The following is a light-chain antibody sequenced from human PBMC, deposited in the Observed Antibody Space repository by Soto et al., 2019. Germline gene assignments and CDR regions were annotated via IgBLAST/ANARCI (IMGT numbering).Light chain of an antibody. CDR1: SSNVGGYYY. CDR2: DVS. Sequence: QSALTQPRSVSGSPGQSVTISCTGTSSNVGGYYYVSWYQQHPGKAARLMIYDVSKRPSGVPDRFSGSKSGNTASLTISGLQAEAEADYYCCSYAGSYTVVFGGGTKLTVL. J-gene: IGLJ2*01. V-gene: IGLV2-11*01. CDR3: CSYAGSYTVV.